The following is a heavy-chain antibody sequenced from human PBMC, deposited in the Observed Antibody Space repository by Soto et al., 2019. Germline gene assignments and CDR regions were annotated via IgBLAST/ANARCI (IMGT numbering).Heavy chain of an antibody. CDR2: TYPGDSDT. V-gene: IGHV5-51*01. CDR1: GGKVCRSW. Sequence: SSGEGRGGKVCRSWWGPFRQKTGKGLEWRGITYPGDSDTRYSPSFQGQVTISADKSISTAYLQWSSLKASDTAIYYCARPLSYDFWSGSFVWGQGTTVPVSS. D-gene: IGHD3-3*01. J-gene: IGHJ6*02. CDR3: ARPLSYDFWSGSFV.